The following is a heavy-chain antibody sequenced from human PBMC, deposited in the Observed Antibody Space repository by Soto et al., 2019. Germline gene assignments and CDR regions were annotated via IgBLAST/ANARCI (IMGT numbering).Heavy chain of an antibody. V-gene: IGHV4-31*03. D-gene: IGHD6-6*01. CDR2: IYYSGST. CDR3: GLGAAPKQYFDY. CDR1: GGSISSGGYD. J-gene: IGHJ4*02. Sequence: QVQLQESGPGLVKPSQTLSLTCTVSGGSISSGGYDCSWIRQHPGKGLEWIGYIYYSGSTYYNPSLKSRVTIDVDTSKNQFSLKLSSVTAADTAVYYCGLGAAPKQYFDYWGQGTLVTVSS.